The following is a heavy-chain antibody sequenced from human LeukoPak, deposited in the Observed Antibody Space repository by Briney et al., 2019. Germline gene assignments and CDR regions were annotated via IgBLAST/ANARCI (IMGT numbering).Heavy chain of an antibody. CDR3: ARLYYDVSGYFDY. J-gene: IGHJ4*02. CDR1: GYSFTSFW. CDR2: IYLDDSET. Sequence: GSLKISCKGSGYSFTSFWIGWVRQMPGKGLEWMGIIYLDDSETIYSPSFQGQVTFSVDKSITTAYLHWSSLKASDTAMFYCARLYYDVSGYFDYWGQGTLVTVSS. V-gene: IGHV5-51*01. D-gene: IGHD3-22*01.